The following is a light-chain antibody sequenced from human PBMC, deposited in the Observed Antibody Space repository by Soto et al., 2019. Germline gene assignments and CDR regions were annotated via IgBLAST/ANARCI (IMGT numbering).Light chain of an antibody. V-gene: IGLV4-60*03. J-gene: IGLJ1*01. CDR3: ETWASNTYV. CDR1: SGHSSYI. Sequence: QSVLTQSSSASASLGSSVKLTCTLSSGHSSYIIAWHQQQPGKAPRYLMKLEGSGSYNKGSGVPDRFSGSSSGADRYLTISNRQSEDEADYYCETWASNTYVFGTGTKLTVL. CDR2: LEGSGSY.